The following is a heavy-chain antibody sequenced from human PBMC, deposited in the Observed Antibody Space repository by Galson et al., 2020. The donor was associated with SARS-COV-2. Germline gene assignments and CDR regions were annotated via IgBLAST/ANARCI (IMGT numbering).Heavy chain of an antibody. V-gene: IGHV5-10-1*01. Sequence: HGESLKISCKGSGYSFTSYWISWVRQMPGKGLEWMGRIVPSDSYTNYSPSFQGHVTISADKSISTAYLQWSSLKASDTAMYYCARHLDLGLHYYMDVWGKGTTVTVSS. J-gene: IGHJ6*03. D-gene: IGHD1-7*01. CDR3: ARHLDLGLHYYMDV. CDR2: IVPSDSYT. CDR1: GYSFTSYW.